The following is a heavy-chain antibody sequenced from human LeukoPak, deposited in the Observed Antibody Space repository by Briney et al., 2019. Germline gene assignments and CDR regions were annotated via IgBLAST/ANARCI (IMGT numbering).Heavy chain of an antibody. D-gene: IGHD5-24*01. CDR1: GFTFSSYD. J-gene: IGHJ4*02. CDR3: ASRDGYNYYY. CDR2: IYSGGST. V-gene: IGHV3-66*01. Sequence: PGGSLRLSCAASGFTFSSYDMSRVRQAPGKGLEWVSVIYSGGSTYYADSVKGRFTISRDNSKNTLYLQMNSLRAEDTAVYYCASRDGYNYYYWGQGTLVTVSS.